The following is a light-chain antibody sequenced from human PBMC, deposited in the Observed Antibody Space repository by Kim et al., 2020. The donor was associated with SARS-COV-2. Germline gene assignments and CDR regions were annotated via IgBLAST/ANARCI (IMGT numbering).Light chain of an antibody. J-gene: IGLJ3*02. V-gene: IGLV1-44*01. CDR3: AAWDDSLNGWV. CDR1: SSNIGSNT. Sequence: GVTNSCSGRSSNIGSNTVNWHQKLPGTAAKRLTSSKKQPPSGVPDRFSCPKSGSSASWVISGLQSEDEADYYCAAWDDSLNGWVFGGGTRLTVL. CDR2: SKK.